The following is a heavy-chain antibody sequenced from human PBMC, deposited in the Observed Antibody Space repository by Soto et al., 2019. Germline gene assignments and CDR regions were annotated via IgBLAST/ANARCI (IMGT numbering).Heavy chain of an antibody. CDR2: IYHSGST. D-gene: IGHD5-18*01. J-gene: IGHJ5*02. CDR3: ARDGLLDTAMVDDWLDP. Sequence: SETLSLTCAVSGYSISSGYYWGWIRQPPGKGLEWIGSIYHSGSTYYNPSLKSRVTISVDTSKNQFSLKLSSVTAADTAVYYCARDGLLDTAMVDDWLDPWGQGTLVTVSS. V-gene: IGHV4-38-2*02. CDR1: GYSISSGYY.